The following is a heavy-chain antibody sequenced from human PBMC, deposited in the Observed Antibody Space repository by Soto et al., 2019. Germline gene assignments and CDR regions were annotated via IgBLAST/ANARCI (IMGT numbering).Heavy chain of an antibody. D-gene: IGHD3-22*01. CDR1: GFTFSNYW. Sequence: EVQLVESGGDLVQPGGSLRLSCAASGFTFSNYWMHWVRQAPGKGLMWVSRINSDGSSTTYADSVKGRFTISRDNAKNTLYLQMNRLRAEDTAVYYCTRGYSSGYRIDYWGQGTLVTVSS. CDR2: INSDGSST. J-gene: IGHJ4*02. V-gene: IGHV3-74*01. CDR3: TRGYSSGYRIDY.